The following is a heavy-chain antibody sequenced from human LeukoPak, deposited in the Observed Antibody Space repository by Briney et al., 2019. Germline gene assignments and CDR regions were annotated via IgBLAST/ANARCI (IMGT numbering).Heavy chain of an antibody. D-gene: IGHD1-26*01. J-gene: IGHJ4*02. CDR2: ISYSGSA. CDR1: GDSLTSYY. Sequence: SETLSLTCIVSGDSLTSYYWSWIRQPPGRGLEWIGYISYSGSANYDPSLKSRVTISVDTSKNQFSLKLSSVTAADTAVYYCARHLGATPFDYWGQGTLVTVSS. V-gene: IGHV4-59*08. CDR3: ARHLGATPFDY.